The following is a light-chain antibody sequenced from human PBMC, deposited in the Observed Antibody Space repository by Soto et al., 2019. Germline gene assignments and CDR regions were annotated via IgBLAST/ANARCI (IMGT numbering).Light chain of an antibody. CDR2: DVS. CDR3: SSYTSSSTRV. Sequence: QSVLTQPASVSGSPGQAITFSCTGTSSDVGGYNYVSWYQQHPGKAPKLMIYDVSNRPSGVSNRFSGSKSGNTASLTISGLQAEDEADYYCSSYTSSSTRVFGTGTKVPVL. J-gene: IGLJ1*01. CDR1: SSDVGGYNY. V-gene: IGLV2-14*01.